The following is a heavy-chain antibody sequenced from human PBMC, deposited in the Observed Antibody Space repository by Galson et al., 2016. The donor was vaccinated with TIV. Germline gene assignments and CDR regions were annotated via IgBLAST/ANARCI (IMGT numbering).Heavy chain of an antibody. CDR2: ISDGGNT. J-gene: IGHJ6*02. V-gene: IGHV3-66*02. Sequence: SLRLSCAASGLSLSINYMTWVHQAPGKGLEWVSLISDGGNTYYPDSVKGRFTISRDNSKNTLYLQMNSLRVEDTAVYYCARDRVVDATYYYYYYGMDVWGPGTAVTVSS. CDR3: ARDRVVDATYYYYYYGMDV. CDR1: GLSLSINY. D-gene: IGHD2-15*01.